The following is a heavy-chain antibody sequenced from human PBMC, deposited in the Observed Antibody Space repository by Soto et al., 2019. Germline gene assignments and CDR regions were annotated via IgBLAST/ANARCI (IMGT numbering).Heavy chain of an antibody. CDR1: GYSIRSSDW. J-gene: IGHJ6*02. CDR2: ITHGGST. V-gene: IGHV4-28*01. CDR3: ARMAVTTFYYYAMDV. Sequence: PSETLSLTCAVYGYSIRSSDWWRSIRQPPGKGLEWIGYITHGGSTNYNPSLKRRVTMSVDPSKNQFSLNLTSVTAVDTAVYYCARMAVTTFYYYAMDVWGQGTTVTVSS. D-gene: IGHD6-19*01.